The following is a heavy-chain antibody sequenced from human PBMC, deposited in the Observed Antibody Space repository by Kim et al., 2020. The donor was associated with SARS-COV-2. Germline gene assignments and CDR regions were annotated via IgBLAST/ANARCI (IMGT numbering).Heavy chain of an antibody. D-gene: IGHD2-21*01. CDR3: ARDRTAGGAGFLPDY. CDR1: GFNFGSFI. V-gene: IGHV3-23*01. Sequence: GWSLRLSCAASGFNFGSFIMGWVRQAPGKGLEWVSAISGSGSLTYHADSVKGRFTISRDNSKNTFYLQMNSQRVEDTAVYYCARDRTAGGAGFLPDYWGQGTLVTVSS. CDR2: ISGSGSLT. J-gene: IGHJ4*02.